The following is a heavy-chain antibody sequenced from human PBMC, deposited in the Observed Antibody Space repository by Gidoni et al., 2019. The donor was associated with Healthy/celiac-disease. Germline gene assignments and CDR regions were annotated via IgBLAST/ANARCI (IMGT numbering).Heavy chain of an antibody. D-gene: IGHD6-19*01. CDR3: ARGLNTVLDY. V-gene: IGHV3-33*01. Sequence: QVQLVESGGGVVQPGRSLRLSCPASGFTFSSYGMHWVRQAPGKGLEWVAVIWYDGSNKYYADSVKGRFTISRDNSKNTLYLQMNSLRAEDTAVYYCARGLNTVLDYWGQGTLVTVSS. J-gene: IGHJ4*02. CDR1: GFTFSSYG. CDR2: IWYDGSNK.